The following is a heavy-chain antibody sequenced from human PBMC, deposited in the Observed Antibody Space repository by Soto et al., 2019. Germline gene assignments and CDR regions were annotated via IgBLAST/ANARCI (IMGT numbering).Heavy chain of an antibody. Sequence: QVRLVESGGGVVQPGRSLRLSCTASGFSFSSYAMYWFRQPPGKGLEWVAVISRDGMNKNYADSVKGRVTVSRDNANYSLELHLHSLRGEDTAMCYCAGDRYSSDYFVKWFEPWGQGTLVTVSS. J-gene: IGHJ5*02. CDR1: GFSFSSYA. V-gene: IGHV3-30*04. CDR3: AGDRYSSDYFVKWFEP. D-gene: IGHD6-19*01. CDR2: ISRDGMNK.